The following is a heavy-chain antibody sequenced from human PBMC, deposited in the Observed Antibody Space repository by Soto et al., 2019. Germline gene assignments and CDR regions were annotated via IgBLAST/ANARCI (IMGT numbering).Heavy chain of an antibody. D-gene: IGHD2-15*01. CDR1: GFTFSSYA. CDR3: AKADRPYCRGGSCHTFFDY. J-gene: IGHJ4*02. CDR2: ISGSGGST. Sequence: EVQLLESGGGLVQPGGSLRLSCAASGFTFSSYAMSWVRQAPGKGLEWVSAISGSGGSTYYADSVKGRFTISRDNSKNTLYLQMNSLSAEDTAVYYCAKADRPYCRGGSCHTFFDYWGQGTLVTVSS. V-gene: IGHV3-23*01.